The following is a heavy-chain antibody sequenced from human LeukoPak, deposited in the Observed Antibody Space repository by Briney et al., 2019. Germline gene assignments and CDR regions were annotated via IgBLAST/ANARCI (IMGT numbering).Heavy chain of an antibody. CDR2: ISYDGSNK. D-gene: IGHD2-2*02. J-gene: IGHJ4*02. CDR3: ARDLYGEIDY. Sequence: PGRSQRLSCAASGFTFSSYAMHWVRQAPGKGLEWVAVISYDGSNKYYADSVKGRFTISRDNSKNTLYLQMNSLRAEDTAVYYCARDLYGEIDYWGQGTLVTVSS. CDR1: GFTFSSYA. V-gene: IGHV3-30-3*01.